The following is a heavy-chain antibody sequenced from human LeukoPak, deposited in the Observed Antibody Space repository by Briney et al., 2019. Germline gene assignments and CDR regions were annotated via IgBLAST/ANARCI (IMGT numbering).Heavy chain of an antibody. J-gene: IGHJ2*01. CDR1: GGSISSYY. D-gene: IGHD4-23*01. V-gene: IGHV4-59*01. Sequence: SETLSLTCTVSGGSISSYYWSWIRQPPGKGLEWIGYIYYSGSTNYNPSLKSRVTISVDTSKNQFSLKLSSVTAADTAVYYCARIYTTTVVTRVPHNWYFDLWGRGTLVTVSS. CDR2: IYYSGST. CDR3: ARIYTTTVVTRVPHNWYFDL.